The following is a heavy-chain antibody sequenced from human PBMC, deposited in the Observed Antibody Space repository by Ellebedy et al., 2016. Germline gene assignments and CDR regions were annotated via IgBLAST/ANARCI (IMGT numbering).Heavy chain of an antibody. CDR2: FYYSGST. J-gene: IGHJ4*02. D-gene: IGHD2-8*02. Sequence: SETLSLTCTVSGGSVSSSTSYWSWIRQPPGKGLEWIGYFYYSGSTNYNPSLKSRVTISVDTSKNQFSLKLTSVTAADTAVYYCASTGSFDYWGQGTLVTVSS. V-gene: IGHV4-61*01. CDR1: GGSVSSSTSY. CDR3: ASTGSFDY.